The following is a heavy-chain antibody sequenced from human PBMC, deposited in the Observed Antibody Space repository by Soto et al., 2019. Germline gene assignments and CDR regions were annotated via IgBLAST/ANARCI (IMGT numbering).Heavy chain of an antibody. J-gene: IGHJ5*02. CDR2: IYYSGST. D-gene: IGHD5-12*01. Sequence: KPSETLSLTCTVSGGSISSGGYYWSWIRQHPGKGLEWIGYIYYSGSTYYNPSLKSRVTISVDTSKNQFSLKLSSVTAADTAVYYCAREVSSGYGGDWFDPWGQGTLVTVSS. V-gene: IGHV4-31*03. CDR1: GGSISSGGYY. CDR3: AREVSSGYGGDWFDP.